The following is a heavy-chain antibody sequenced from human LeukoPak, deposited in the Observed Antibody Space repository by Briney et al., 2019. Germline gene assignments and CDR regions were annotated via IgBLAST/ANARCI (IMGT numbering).Heavy chain of an antibody. V-gene: IGHV4-4*07. Sequence: SETLSLTCTVSGYSISSGYYWSWIRQPAGKGLEWIGRIYTSGSTNYNPSLKSRVTMSVDTSKNQFSLKLSSVTAADTAVYYCAGTDYDSIFDYWGQGTLVTVSS. CDR3: AGTDYDSIFDY. CDR2: IYTSGST. D-gene: IGHD3-3*01. J-gene: IGHJ4*02. CDR1: GYSISSGYY.